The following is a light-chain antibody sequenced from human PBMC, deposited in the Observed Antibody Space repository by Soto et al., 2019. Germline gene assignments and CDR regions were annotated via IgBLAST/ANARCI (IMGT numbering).Light chain of an antibody. V-gene: IGKV3-20*01. CDR3: QQYGSSIT. J-gene: IGKJ5*01. CDR1: QSVSNNY. Sequence: EIVLTHSPGTLSLSPGEIATLSCRASQSVSNNYLAWYQQKPGQAPRLLIYGASNRATGIPDRFSGSGSGTDFTLTISRLEPEDFAVYYCQQYGSSITFGQGTRLEIK. CDR2: GAS.